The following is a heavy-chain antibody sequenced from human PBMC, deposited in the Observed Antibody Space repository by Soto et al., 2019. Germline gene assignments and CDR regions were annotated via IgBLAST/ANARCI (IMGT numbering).Heavy chain of an antibody. CDR1: GYTLTELS. Sequence: ASVKVSCKVSGYTLTELSMHWVRQAPGKGLEWMGGFDPEDGETIYAQKFQGRVTMTEDTSTDTAYMELSSLSSVTAADTAVYYCARDRKTFNWNYETDAFDIWGQGTMVTVSS. CDR3: ARDRKTFNWNYETDAFDI. CDR2: FDPEDGET. D-gene: IGHD1-7*01. V-gene: IGHV1-24*01. J-gene: IGHJ3*02.